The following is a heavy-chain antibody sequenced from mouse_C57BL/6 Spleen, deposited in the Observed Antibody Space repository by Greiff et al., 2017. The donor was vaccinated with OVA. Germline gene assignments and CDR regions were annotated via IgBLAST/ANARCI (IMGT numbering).Heavy chain of an antibody. Sequence: QVHVKQPGAELVKPGASVKMSCKASGYTFTSYWITWVKQRPGQGLEWIGDIYPGSGSTNYNEKFKSKATLTVDTSSSTAYMQLSSLTSEDSAVYYCARDTTVVSFDYWGQGTTLTVSS. CDR3: ARDTTVVSFDY. J-gene: IGHJ2*01. CDR2: IYPGSGST. CDR1: GYTFTSYW. D-gene: IGHD1-1*01. V-gene: IGHV1-55*01.